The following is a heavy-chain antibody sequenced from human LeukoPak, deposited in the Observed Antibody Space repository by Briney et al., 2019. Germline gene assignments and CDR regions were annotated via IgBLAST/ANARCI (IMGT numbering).Heavy chain of an antibody. D-gene: IGHD3-10*01. CDR3: ARDRYGSGTSSDSFDI. CDR1: GFTFNTYS. CDR2: ISSSSSII. Sequence: HSGGSLRLSCVASGFTFNTYSMNWVRQAPGKGLEWLLYISSSSSIIYDADSVKCRFTISRDNVKNSLYLQMNTLRDEDTAVYFCARDRYGSGTSSDSFDIWGQGTMVTVPS. J-gene: IGHJ3*02. V-gene: IGHV3-48*02.